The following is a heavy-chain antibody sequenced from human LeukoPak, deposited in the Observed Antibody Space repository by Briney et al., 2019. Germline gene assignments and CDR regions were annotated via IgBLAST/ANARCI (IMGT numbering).Heavy chain of an antibody. D-gene: IGHD6-19*01. Sequence: ASVKVSCKASGGTFSSYAISWVRQAPGQGLEWMGRIIPILGIANYAQKFQGRVTITADKSTSTAYMELSSLRSEDTAVYYCASEASAVAGSYYYYGMDVWGQGTTVTVSS. CDR3: ASEASAVAGSYYYYGMDV. CDR2: IIPILGIA. V-gene: IGHV1-69*04. J-gene: IGHJ6*02. CDR1: GGTFSSYA.